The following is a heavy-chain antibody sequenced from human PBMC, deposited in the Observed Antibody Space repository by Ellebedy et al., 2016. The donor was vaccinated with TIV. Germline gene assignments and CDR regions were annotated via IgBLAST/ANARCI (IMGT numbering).Heavy chain of an antibody. CDR2: INPSDGST. J-gene: IGHJ6*02. Sequence: AASVKVSCKASGYNFNSFYLHWVRQAPGQGLQWMAIINPSDGSTSYAQTLQGRVTVTSDTSTSTVFMELSSLRSDDTAVYYCATDGYDPPDYFYYGLDVWGQGTTVTVSS. CDR1: GYNFNSFY. V-gene: IGHV1-46*02. CDR3: ATDGYDPPDYFYYGLDV. D-gene: IGHD5-12*01.